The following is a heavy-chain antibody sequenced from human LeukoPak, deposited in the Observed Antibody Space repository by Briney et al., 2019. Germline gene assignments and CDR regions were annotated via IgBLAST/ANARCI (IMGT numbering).Heavy chain of an antibody. CDR2: IYYSGST. V-gene: IGHV4-59*12. J-gene: IGHJ5*02. Sequence: SETLSLTCTVSGGSISSYYWSWIRQPPGKGLEWIGYIYYSGSTNYNPSLKSRVTISVDTSKNQFSLKLSSVTAADTAVYYCARDARLRYFDWLSSDNWFDPWGQGTLVTVSS. D-gene: IGHD3-9*01. CDR3: ARDARLRYFDWLSSDNWFDP. CDR1: GGSISSYY.